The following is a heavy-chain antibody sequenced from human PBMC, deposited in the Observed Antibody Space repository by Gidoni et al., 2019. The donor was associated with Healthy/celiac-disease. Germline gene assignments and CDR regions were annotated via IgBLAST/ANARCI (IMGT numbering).Heavy chain of an antibody. J-gene: IGHJ6*02. D-gene: IGHD2-21*01. CDR2: INHSGST. CDR3: ARKGEGGMDV. Sequence: QVQLQQWGAGLLKPSENMSLTCAVYGGSFSGYYWSWLRQPPGKGLEWMGEINHSGSTNFNPSLKIRVTISVDTSKNQLSLKLSSVTAADTAVYYCARKGEGGMDVWGQGTTVTVSS. CDR1: GGSFSGYY. V-gene: IGHV4-34*01.